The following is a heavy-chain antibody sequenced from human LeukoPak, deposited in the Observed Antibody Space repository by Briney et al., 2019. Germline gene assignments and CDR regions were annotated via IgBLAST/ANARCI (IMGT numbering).Heavy chain of an antibody. CDR2: INPNNDAT. J-gene: IGHJ5*01. Sequence: ASVKVSCKASAYIFTGYYIHWVRQAPGQGLEWMGWINPNNDATNYAPNFQGRVTMTGDTSITTAYMELNRLRPDDTAVYFCARGGMVVTTINNWLDFWGQGTLVTVSS. D-gene: IGHD2-21*02. CDR1: AYIFTGYY. CDR3: ARGGMVVTTINNWLDF. V-gene: IGHV1-2*02.